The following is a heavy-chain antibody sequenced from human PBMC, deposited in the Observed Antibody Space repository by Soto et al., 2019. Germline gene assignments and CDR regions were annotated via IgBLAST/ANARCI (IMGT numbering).Heavy chain of an antibody. D-gene: IGHD6-19*01. CDR2: IYYSGST. CDR3: ARVARGSSGRIDY. CDR1: GGSISSGGYY. J-gene: IGHJ4*02. Sequence: SETLSLTCTVSGGSISSGGYYWSWIRQHPGKGLEWIGYIYYSGSTYYNPSLKSRVTISVDTSKNQFSLKLSSVTAADTAVYYCARVARGSSGRIDYWGQGTLVTVSS. V-gene: IGHV4-31*03.